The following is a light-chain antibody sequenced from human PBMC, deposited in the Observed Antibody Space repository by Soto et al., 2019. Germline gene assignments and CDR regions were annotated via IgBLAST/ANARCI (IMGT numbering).Light chain of an antibody. Sequence: QSVLTQPPSASATPGQRVTISCSGSSFNIGSDFVFWYQQLPGTAPKLLIYRNNQRPSGVPDRFSGSKSGTSASLAISGLRSEDEADYYCAAWDHSLSGWMIGGGTKLTVL. CDR1: SFNIGSDF. V-gene: IGLV1-47*01. CDR2: RNN. CDR3: AAWDHSLSGWM. J-gene: IGLJ3*02.